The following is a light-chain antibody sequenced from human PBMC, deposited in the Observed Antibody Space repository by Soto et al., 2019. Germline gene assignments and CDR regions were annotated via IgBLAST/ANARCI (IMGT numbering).Light chain of an antibody. CDR3: QQYNSYPWT. CDR2: KAS. J-gene: IGKJ1*01. V-gene: IGKV1-5*03. Sequence: QSPSTLSASVGDRVTITFRASQSISSWLAWYQQKPGKAPKLLIYKASSLESGVPSRFSGSGSGTEFTLTISSLQPDDFTTYYCQQYNSYPWTFGQGTKV. CDR1: QSISSW.